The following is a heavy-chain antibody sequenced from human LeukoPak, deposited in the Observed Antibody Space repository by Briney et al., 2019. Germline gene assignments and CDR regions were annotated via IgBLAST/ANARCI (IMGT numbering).Heavy chain of an antibody. CDR2: INPNSGGT. V-gene: IGHV1-2*02. CDR3: ARSRDTAMVTGQYFDY. D-gene: IGHD5-18*01. J-gene: IGHJ4*02. CDR1: GYTLTGYY. Sequence: ASVKVSCKASGYTLTGYYMHWVRQAPGQGLEWMGWINPNSGGTNYAQKFQGRVTMTRDTSISTAYMELSRLRSDDTAVYYCARSRDTAMVTGQYFDYWGQGTLVTVSS.